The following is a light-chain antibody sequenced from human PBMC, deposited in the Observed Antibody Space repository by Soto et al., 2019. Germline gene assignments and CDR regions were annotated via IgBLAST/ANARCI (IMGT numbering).Light chain of an antibody. V-gene: IGKV3-11*01. Sequence: EIVLTQSPATLSLSPGERATLSCRASQSVGIYLGWYQQRPGQAPRLLIYDASKRAAGIPARFSGSGSGTDFPLTINSLGPEDFAVYYCQHRSTWPRAFGQGTRLEIK. CDR2: DAS. CDR3: QHRSTWPRA. CDR1: QSVGIY. J-gene: IGKJ5*01.